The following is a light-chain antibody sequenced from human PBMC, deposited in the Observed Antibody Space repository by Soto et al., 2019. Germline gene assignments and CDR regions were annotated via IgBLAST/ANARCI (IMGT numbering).Light chain of an antibody. Sequence: QSVMTKCHSASGTPGQRVTISCSGSTSNIGSNNVYWTLQHPETAPMLIIYRNDQRPSGVPDRFSGSKAGTSASLAISGLLSEDEADYYCAGWDDSLSGYVFGPGTKLTVL. J-gene: IGLJ1*01. CDR2: RND. CDR1: TSNIGSNN. CDR3: AGWDDSLSGYV. V-gene: IGLV1-47*01.